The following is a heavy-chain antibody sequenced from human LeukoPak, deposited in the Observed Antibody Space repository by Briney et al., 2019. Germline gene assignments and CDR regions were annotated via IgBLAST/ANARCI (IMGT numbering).Heavy chain of an antibody. V-gene: IGHV3-23*01. CDR2: FDSRGRNM. J-gene: IGHJ4*02. Sequence: GGSLRLSCAASGFIFSSYAMSWVRQAPGKGLEWVSSFDSRGRNMYYADSVKGRFTISRDNSKNTLYLQMNSLRAEDTAAYYCAKEDCGGDCYGGVDYWGQGTLVTVSS. D-gene: IGHD2-21*01. CDR1: GFIFSSYA. CDR3: AKEDCGGDCYGGVDY.